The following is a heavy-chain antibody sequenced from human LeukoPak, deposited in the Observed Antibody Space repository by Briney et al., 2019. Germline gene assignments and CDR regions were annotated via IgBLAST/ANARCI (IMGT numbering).Heavy chain of an antibody. Sequence: ASVKVSCKASGYTFTNYDTNWVRQAPGQGLEWMGWMNPNSGSTGYAQKFRGRVTMTRDTSISTAYMELSNLKSEDTAVYYCARGPNYDFWGGNYYYYMDVWGKGTTVTVSS. CDR3: ARGPNYDFWGGNYYYYMDV. CDR2: MNPNSGST. CDR1: GYTFTNYD. D-gene: IGHD3-3*01. J-gene: IGHJ6*03. V-gene: IGHV1-8*01.